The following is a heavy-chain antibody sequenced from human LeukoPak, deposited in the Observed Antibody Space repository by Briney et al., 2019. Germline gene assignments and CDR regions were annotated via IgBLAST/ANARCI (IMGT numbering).Heavy chain of an antibody. CDR1: GGSSRGYY. D-gene: IGHD4-23*01. Sequence: SETLSLTCAVYGGSSRGYYWNWLWIRQSPGKGLEWIGEINDSGSPNYNPSLKSRVTISVDTSKNQFSLKLSSVTAADTAVYYCAATEGPPYGGNLYYYYMDVWGKGTTVTVSS. CDR2: INDSGSP. V-gene: IGHV4-34*01. J-gene: IGHJ6*03. CDR3: AATEGPPYGGNLYYYYMDV.